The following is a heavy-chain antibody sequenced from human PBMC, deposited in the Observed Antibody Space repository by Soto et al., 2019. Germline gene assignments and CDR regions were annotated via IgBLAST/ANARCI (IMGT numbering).Heavy chain of an antibody. CDR1: GYTFTSYD. CDR2: MNPNSGNT. D-gene: IGHD4-17*01. V-gene: IGHV1-8*01. Sequence: ASVKVSCKASGYTFTSYDINWVRQATGQGLEWMGWMNPNSGNTGYAQKFQGRVTMTRNTSISTAYMELSSLRSGETAVFYCGRAAGGDYRFSTSISGAVAPWSLSPQVYVWAGTGTVSLCDAFDIWGQGTMVTVSS. CDR3: GRAAGGDYRFSTSISGAVAPWSLSPQVYVWAGTGTVSLCDAFDI. J-gene: IGHJ3*02.